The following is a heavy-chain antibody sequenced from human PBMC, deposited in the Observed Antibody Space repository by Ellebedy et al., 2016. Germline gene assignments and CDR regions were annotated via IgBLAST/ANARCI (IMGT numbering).Heavy chain of an antibody. Sequence: GGSLRLSCAASGFTVSTNYMKWVRQAPGKGLEWVSAIFSDGNTYYADSVKGRFTISRDNSKNTLYLQMNSLRAEDTAVYYCARAGYSGNYLRPKTTKIPSTPLDDAFDIWGQGTMVTVSS. V-gene: IGHV3-53*01. J-gene: IGHJ3*02. CDR2: IFSDGNT. CDR3: ARAGYSGNYLRPKTTKIPSTPLDDAFDI. CDR1: GFTVSTNY. D-gene: IGHD1-26*01.